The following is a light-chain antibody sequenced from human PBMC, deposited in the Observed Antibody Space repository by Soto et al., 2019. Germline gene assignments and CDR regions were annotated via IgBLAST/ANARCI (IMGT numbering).Light chain of an antibody. CDR3: QQYNNWHAIT. J-gene: IGKJ5*01. Sequence: EIVITQSPATLSVSPGERATLSCRASQSVSSNLAWYQQKPGQAPRLLIYGASTRATGIPGRFSGSGSGTELTLTISSLQSQDFAFYDCQQYNNWHAITFGQGTRLEIK. CDR1: QSVSSN. CDR2: GAS. V-gene: IGKV3-15*01.